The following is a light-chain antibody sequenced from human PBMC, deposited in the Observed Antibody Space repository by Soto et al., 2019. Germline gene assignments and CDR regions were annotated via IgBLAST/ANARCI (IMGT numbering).Light chain of an antibody. CDR2: GAS. V-gene: IGKV3-20*01. J-gene: IGKJ5*01. Sequence: EIVLTQSQATLSLSPGERATLSCRASHSVSRSSLAWYQQKPGNAPRLRIYGASSRATDIPDRFSGSGSGTDFTLTISRLEPEDFAVYYCQQYGSSPPITFGQGTRLEIK. CDR3: QQYGSSPPIT. CDR1: HSVSRSS.